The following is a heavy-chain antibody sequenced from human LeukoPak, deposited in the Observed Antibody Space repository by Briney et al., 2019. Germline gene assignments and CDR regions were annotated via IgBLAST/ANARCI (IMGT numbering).Heavy chain of an antibody. J-gene: IGHJ5*02. CDR2: ISSSSSYT. V-gene: IGHV3-11*06. CDR1: GFTFSDYY. Sequence: PGGSLRLSCAASGFTFSDYYMSWIRQAPGKGLEWVSYISSSSSYTNYADSVKGRFTISRDNAKNSLYLQMNSLRAEDTAVYYCARFGQSANWFDPWGQGTLVTVSP. CDR3: ARFGQSANWFDP. D-gene: IGHD3-10*01.